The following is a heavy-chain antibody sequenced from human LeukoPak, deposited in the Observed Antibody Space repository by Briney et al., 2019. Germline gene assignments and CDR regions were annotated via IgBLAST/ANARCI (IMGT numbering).Heavy chain of an antibody. D-gene: IGHD4-17*01. CDR1: GGSFSGYY. CDR3: ARGRRSQRRHDYAVRWYFDL. V-gene: IGHV4-34*01. J-gene: IGHJ2*01. Sequence: SETLSLTCAVYGGSFSGYYWSWIRQPPGKGLEWIGEISHSGSTNYNPSLKSRVTISVDTSKNQFSLKLSSVTAADTAVYYCARGRRSQRRHDYAVRWYFDLWGRGTLDTVSS. CDR2: ISHSGST.